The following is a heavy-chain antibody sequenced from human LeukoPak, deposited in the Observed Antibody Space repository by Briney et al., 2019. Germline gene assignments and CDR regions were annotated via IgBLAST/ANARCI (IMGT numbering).Heavy chain of an antibody. CDR1: GFTFDDYA. D-gene: IGHD6-13*01. CDR2: ISWNSGSI. CDR3: AKCSFYYYYMDV. J-gene: IGHJ6*03. Sequence: PGGSLRLSCAASGFTFDDYAMHWVRQAPGKGLEWVSGISWNSGSIGYADSVKGRFTISRDNAKNSLYLQMNSLRAEDTALYYCAKCSFYYYYMDVWGKGTTVTVSS. V-gene: IGHV3-9*01.